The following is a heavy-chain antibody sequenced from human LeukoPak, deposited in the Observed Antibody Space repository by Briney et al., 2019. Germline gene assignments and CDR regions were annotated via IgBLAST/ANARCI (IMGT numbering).Heavy chain of an antibody. V-gene: IGHV4-59*08. CDR3: VVWELRGGWFDP. J-gene: IGHJ5*02. CDR1: GGSISSYY. CDR2: IYYSGSP. Sequence: SETLSLTCTVSGGSISSYYWSWIRQPPGKGLEWIGYIYYSGSPNYNPSLKSRVTISLDTSKNQFSLKLSSVTAADTAVYYCVVWELRGGWFDPWGQGTLVTVSS. D-gene: IGHD1-26*01.